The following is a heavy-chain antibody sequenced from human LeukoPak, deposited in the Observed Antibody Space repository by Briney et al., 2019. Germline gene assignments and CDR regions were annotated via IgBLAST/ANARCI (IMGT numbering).Heavy chain of an antibody. CDR3: ARASRSSNPFDY. V-gene: IGHV4-4*09. Sequence: SETLSLTCTVSGGSISSYYWNWIRQPPGKGLEWIGYIYTSGSTNYNPSLKSRVTISVDTSKNQFSLKLSSVTAADTAVYYCARASRSSNPFDYWGQGTLVTVSS. CDR2: IYTSGST. D-gene: IGHD2-2*01. J-gene: IGHJ4*02. CDR1: GGSISSYY.